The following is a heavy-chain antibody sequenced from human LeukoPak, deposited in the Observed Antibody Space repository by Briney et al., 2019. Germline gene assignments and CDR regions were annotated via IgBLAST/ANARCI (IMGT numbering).Heavy chain of an antibody. CDR1: GGSISSSSYY. J-gene: IGHJ4*02. Sequence: PSETLSLTCTVSGGSISSSSYYWGWIRQPPGKGLEWIGSIYYSGSTYYNPPLKSRVTISVDTSKNQFSLKLSSVTAADTAVYYCARLRRNSWYFDYWGQGTLVTVSS. V-gene: IGHV4-39*01. D-gene: IGHD6-13*01. CDR2: IYYSGST. CDR3: ARLRRNSWYFDY.